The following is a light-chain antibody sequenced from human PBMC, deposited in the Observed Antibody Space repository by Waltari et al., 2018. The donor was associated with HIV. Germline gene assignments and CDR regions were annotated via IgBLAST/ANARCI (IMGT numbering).Light chain of an antibody. CDR2: GAS. V-gene: IGKV3-20*01. CDR1: QSDTSSL. J-gene: IGKJ2*01. CDR3: HQYAGSPRT. Sequence: EIVLTQSPDTLSLSPGERVTLSCRASQSDTSSLLAWYQQRPGQAPRLLSMGASNRAAGSPDRFSGSGSGTDFTLTINSLEPEDFAVYYCHQYAGSPRTFGQGTRLDIK.